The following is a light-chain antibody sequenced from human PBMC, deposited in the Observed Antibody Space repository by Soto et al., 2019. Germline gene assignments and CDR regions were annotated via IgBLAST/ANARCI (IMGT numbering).Light chain of an antibody. V-gene: IGLV3-1*01. CDR1: KLGDKY. Sequence: SYELTQPPSVSVSPGQTASITCSGDKLGDKYACWYQQKPGQSPVLVIYQDSKRPSGIPERFSGSNSGNTATLTISGTQAMDEADYYCQAWDSIPDVVFGGGTQLTVL. CDR2: QDS. J-gene: IGLJ2*01. CDR3: QAWDSIPDVV.